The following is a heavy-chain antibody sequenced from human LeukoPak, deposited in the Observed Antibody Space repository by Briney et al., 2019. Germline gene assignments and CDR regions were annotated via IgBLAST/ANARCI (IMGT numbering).Heavy chain of an antibody. CDR2: INGGGSRT. V-gene: IGHV3-74*01. J-gene: IGHJ5*02. Sequence: GGSLRLSCAASGFTFSSYWMHWVRQAPGKGLVWVSRINGGGSRTNCADSVKGRFTISRDNAENTLYLQMNSLRVEDTAAYYCTRDFDAATGSWGQGTLVTVSS. CDR3: TRDFDAATGS. D-gene: IGHD3-9*01. CDR1: GFTFSSYW.